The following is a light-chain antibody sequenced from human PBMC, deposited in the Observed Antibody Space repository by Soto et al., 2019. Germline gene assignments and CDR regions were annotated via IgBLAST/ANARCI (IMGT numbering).Light chain of an antibody. Sequence: DIQMTQSPYSLSASVGDRVTITCRASQSIVTYLNWYLQKPGKAPKLLIYAASNLQSGVPSRFSGSGSGTDFTLTISSLQPEDFATYFCHQISTTPPWTFCQGTKV. J-gene: IGKJ1*01. CDR2: AAS. CDR1: QSIVTY. CDR3: HQISTTPPWT. V-gene: IGKV1-39*01.